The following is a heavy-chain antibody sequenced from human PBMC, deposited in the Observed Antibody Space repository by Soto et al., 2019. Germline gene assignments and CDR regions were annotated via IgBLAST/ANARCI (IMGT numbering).Heavy chain of an antibody. J-gene: IGHJ4*02. CDR2: ISGGGDGT. Sequence: HPWGSLRLSCAASGLTFSSYAMTWFRQAPGMGLEWVSLISGGGDGTYYADSVKGRFTISRDNSKNTLYLQMISLRAEDTAVYYCAQARGAYLHYDFDYWGQ. D-gene: IGHD5-12*01. CDR3: AQARGAYLHYDFDY. V-gene: IGHV3-23*01. CDR1: GLTFSSYA.